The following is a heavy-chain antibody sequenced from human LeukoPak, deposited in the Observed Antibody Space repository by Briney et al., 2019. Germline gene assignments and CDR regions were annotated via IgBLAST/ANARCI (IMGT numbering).Heavy chain of an antibody. Sequence: SETLSLTCAVSGGSISSNNWWSWVRQPPGKGLEWIGEIYHSGSTNYSPSLKSRVTISVDKSKNQFSLKLSSVTAADTAVYYCATYYDSSGYKLDYWGQGTLVTVSP. CDR2: IYHSGST. CDR3: ATYYDSSGYKLDY. CDR1: GGSISSNNW. V-gene: IGHV4-4*02. D-gene: IGHD3-22*01. J-gene: IGHJ4*02.